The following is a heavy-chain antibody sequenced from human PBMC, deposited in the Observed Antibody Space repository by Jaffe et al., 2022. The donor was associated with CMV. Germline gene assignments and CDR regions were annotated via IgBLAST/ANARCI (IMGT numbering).Heavy chain of an antibody. V-gene: IGHV4-39*02. D-gene: IGHD3-3*01. Sequence: QLQLQESGPGLVKPSETLSLICNVSGDSIRTGPDYWGWIRQPPGKGLEWIGTIYDNGDTYYNPSLRNRVSISVDMSKSHFSLKVSSVTAADTAVYFCARLTIYNWFDPWGLGTVVTVSS. CDR3: ARLTIYNWFDP. CDR1: GDSIRTGPDY. J-gene: IGHJ5*02. CDR2: IYDNGDT.